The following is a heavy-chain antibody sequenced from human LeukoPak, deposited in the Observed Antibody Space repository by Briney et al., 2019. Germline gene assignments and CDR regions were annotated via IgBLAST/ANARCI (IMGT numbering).Heavy chain of an antibody. Sequence: SETLSLTCTVSGGSISSYYWSWIRQPPGKGLEWIGYIYTSGSTNNNPSLKSRVTISVDTSKNQFSLKLSSVTAADTAVYYCARQIGWELLWYFDYWGQGTLVTVSS. D-gene: IGHD1-26*01. J-gene: IGHJ4*02. CDR3: ARQIGWELLWYFDY. V-gene: IGHV4-4*09. CDR1: GGSISSYY. CDR2: IYTSGST.